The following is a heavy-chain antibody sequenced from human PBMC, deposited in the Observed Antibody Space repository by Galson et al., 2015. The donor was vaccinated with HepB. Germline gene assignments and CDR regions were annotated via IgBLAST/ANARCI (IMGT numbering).Heavy chain of an antibody. D-gene: IGHD3-22*01. Sequence: SVKVSCKASGYTFTSYAMHWVRQAPGQRLEWMGWINAGNGNTKYSQKFQGRVTITRDTSASTAYMELSSLRSEDTAVYYCARDPYYYDSSGYYRVFDYWGQGTLVTVSS. J-gene: IGHJ4*02. V-gene: IGHV1-3*01. CDR1: GYTFTSYA. CDR3: ARDPYYYDSSGYYRVFDY. CDR2: INAGNGNT.